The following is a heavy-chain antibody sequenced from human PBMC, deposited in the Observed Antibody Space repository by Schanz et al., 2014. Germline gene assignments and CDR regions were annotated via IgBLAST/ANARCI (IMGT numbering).Heavy chain of an antibody. CDR1: GFTFSSYA. CDR2: ILGLASTT. V-gene: IGHV3-23*04. D-gene: IGHD5-12*01. CDR3: ARDFHGYGPHLDY. J-gene: IGHJ4*02. Sequence: EVELVESGGGLVQPGGSLRLSCAASGFTFSSYAMSWVRQAPGKGLEWVSAILGLASTTYYADSVKGRFTISRDNSKNLLYLQMNSLRAEDTAVYYCARDFHGYGPHLDYWGQGSLVTVSS.